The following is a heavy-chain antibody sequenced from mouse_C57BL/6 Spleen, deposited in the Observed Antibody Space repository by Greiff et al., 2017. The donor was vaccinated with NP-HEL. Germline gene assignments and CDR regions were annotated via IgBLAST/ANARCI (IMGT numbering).Heavy chain of an antibody. D-gene: IGHD3-1*01. CDR2: INPSSGYT. CDR3: ARDLGAMDY. J-gene: IGHJ4*01. CDR1: GYTFTSYT. Sequence: QVHVKQSGAELARPGASVKMSCKASGYTFTSYTMHWVKQRPGQGLEWIGYINPSSGYTKYNQKFKDKATLTADKSSSTAYMQLSSLTSEDSAVYYCARDLGAMDYWGQGTSVTVSS. V-gene: IGHV1-4*01.